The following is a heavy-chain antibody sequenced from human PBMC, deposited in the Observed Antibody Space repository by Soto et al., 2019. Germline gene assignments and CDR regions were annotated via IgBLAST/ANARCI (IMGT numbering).Heavy chain of an antibody. D-gene: IGHD4-17*01. CDR1: VGSISSYY. CDR2: IYYSGST. V-gene: IGHV4-59*01. Sequence: PSETLSLTCTVSVGSISSYYWSWIRQPPGKGLEWIGYIYYSGSTNYNPSLKSRVTISVDTSKNQFSLKLSSVTAADTAVYYCAGRYGASFDYWGQGTLVTVSS. CDR3: AGRYGASFDY. J-gene: IGHJ4*02.